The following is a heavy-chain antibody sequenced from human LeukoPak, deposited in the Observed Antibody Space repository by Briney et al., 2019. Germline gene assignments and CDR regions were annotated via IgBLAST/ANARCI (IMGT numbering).Heavy chain of an antibody. CDR3: AKDRDYCSTINCHNQGNWFDP. CDR1: GFTFSSYG. D-gene: IGHD2-2*01. Sequence: GGSLRLSCAASGFTFSSYGMHWVRQAPGKGLEWVSVISYDGINKYYADSVRGRFTISRDNSKNTLYLQMNGLRAEDTAVYYCAKDRDYCSTINCHNQGNWFDPWGQGTLVTVSS. CDR2: ISYDGINK. V-gene: IGHV3-30*18. J-gene: IGHJ5*02.